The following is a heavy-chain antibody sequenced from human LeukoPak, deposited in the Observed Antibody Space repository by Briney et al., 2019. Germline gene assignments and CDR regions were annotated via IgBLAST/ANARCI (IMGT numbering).Heavy chain of an antibody. CDR3: ARDEYDYVWGSSFDY. Sequence: SVKVSCKASEGTFSSYAISWVRQAPGQGLEWMGRIIPILGIANYAQKFQGRVTITADKSTSTACMELSSLRSEDTAVYYCARDEYDYVWGSSFDYWGQGTLVTVSS. CDR2: IIPILGIA. V-gene: IGHV1-69*04. J-gene: IGHJ4*02. D-gene: IGHD3-16*01. CDR1: EGTFSSYA.